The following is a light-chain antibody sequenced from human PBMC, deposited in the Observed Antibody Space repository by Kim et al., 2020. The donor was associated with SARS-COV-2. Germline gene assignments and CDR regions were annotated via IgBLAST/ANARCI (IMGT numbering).Light chain of an antibody. Sequence: SASVGDTVTIACRASRNIDRWLSWYQQKPGQPPKLLIHTASSLQRGVPARFSGTGSGTDFSLTISSLQPEDFATYYCQHAKNFPYTFGQGTKLEIK. CDR1: RNIDRW. J-gene: IGKJ2*01. CDR3: QHAKNFPYT. CDR2: TAS. V-gene: IGKV1D-12*01.